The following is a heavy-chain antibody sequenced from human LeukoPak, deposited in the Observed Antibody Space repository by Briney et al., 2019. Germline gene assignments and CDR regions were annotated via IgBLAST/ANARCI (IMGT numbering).Heavy chain of an antibody. D-gene: IGHD3-10*01. CDR3: ARAETDHYYFDY. Sequence: SETLSLTCTVSGASISSGSYYWSWLRQPAGKGLEWIGRVYTSGSTNYNPSLKSRVNISLDTPKNQFSLKLISVTAADTAVYYCARAETDHYYFDYLGQGILVTVSS. V-gene: IGHV4-61*02. J-gene: IGHJ4*02. CDR2: VYTSGST. CDR1: GASISSGSYY.